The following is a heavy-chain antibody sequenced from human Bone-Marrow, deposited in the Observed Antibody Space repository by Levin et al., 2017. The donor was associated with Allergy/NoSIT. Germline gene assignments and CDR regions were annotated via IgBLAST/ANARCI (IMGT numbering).Heavy chain of an antibody. CDR2: INPNNGDT. CDR1: GYPFSGYY. Sequence: GESLKISCKASGYPFSGYYLHWVRQSPRQGLEWMGWINPNNGDTTYAQKFQGRVSMARDTSISTPYMVLSRLKSDDTAVYYCATASGWTDAFNIWGQGTMVTVSP. D-gene: IGHD6-19*01. CDR3: ATASGWTDAFNI. V-gene: IGHV1-2*02. J-gene: IGHJ3*02.